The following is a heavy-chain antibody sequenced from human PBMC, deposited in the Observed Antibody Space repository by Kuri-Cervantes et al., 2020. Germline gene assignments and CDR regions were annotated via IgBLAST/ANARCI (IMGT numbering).Heavy chain of an antibody. CDR2: ISSSSSTI. Sequence: GGSLRLSCAASGFTFSSYSMNWVRQAPGKGLEWVSYISSSSSTIYYADSVKGRFTISRDNAKNSLYLQMNSLRAEDTAVYYCARLGVAGALNYWGQGTLVTVSS. V-gene: IGHV3-48*04. J-gene: IGHJ4*02. CDR3: ARLGVAGALNY. D-gene: IGHD3-16*01. CDR1: GFTFSSYS.